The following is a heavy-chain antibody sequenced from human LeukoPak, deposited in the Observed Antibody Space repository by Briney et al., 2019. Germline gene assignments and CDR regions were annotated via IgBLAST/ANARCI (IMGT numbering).Heavy chain of an antibody. CDR3: RLWSGNYRGGY. D-gene: IGHD3-3*01. V-gene: IGHV3-15*01. CDR2: VKSKTAGGAT. CDR1: GFTSGFTFSDAW. Sequence: KPGGSLRLSCAASGFTSGFTFSDAWMSWIRQAPGKGLEWVGRVKSKTAGGATDYAAPVKGRFTISRDDSKNTLYLQMNSLKTEDTAVYYCRLWSGNYRGGYWGQGTQVTVSS. J-gene: IGHJ4*02.